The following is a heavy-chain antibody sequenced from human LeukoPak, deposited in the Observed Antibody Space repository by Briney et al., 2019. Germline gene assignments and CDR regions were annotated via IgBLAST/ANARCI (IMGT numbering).Heavy chain of an antibody. CDR1: GVTFSNYY. V-gene: IGHV3-11*01. D-gene: IGHD5-12*01. J-gene: IGHJ4*02. CDR3: ARGHGNRGYEPRWFDY. CDR2: IISSGGTI. Sequence: GGSLRLSCSASGVTFSNYYMCWIRQPPGQGLEWVSYIISSGGTIHYADSVKGRFTISRDNAKNSLYLQMNSLRAEDTAVYYCARGHGNRGYEPRWFDYWGRGTLVTVSS.